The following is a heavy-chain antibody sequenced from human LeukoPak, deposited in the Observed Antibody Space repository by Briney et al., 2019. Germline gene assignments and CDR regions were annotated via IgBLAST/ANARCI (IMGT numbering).Heavy chain of an antibody. V-gene: IGHV3-33*01. CDR1: GFTFSSYV. CDR3: ATRNFDDSGTYALGY. D-gene: IGHD3-10*01. Sequence: PGRSLRLSCAASGFTFSSYVMHWVRQAPGKGLEWVAVIWSDGINKYYADSVKGRFTISRDNSKNTLYLQMNSLRAEDTAVYSCATRNFDDSGTYALGYWGQGTLVTVSS. CDR2: IWSDGINK. J-gene: IGHJ4*02.